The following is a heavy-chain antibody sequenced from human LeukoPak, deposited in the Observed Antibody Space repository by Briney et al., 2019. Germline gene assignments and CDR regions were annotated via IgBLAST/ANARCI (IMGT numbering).Heavy chain of an antibody. CDR3: AKNKCGSCVVPDDY. Sequence: GSLRLSCAASGFTFSNYAMSWVRQAPGKGLEWVSAIYGSGGSTYYADSVKGRFAISRDNSKNTVYLQMNSLRAEDTAVYYCAKNKCGSCVVPDDYWGQGSLVTVSS. CDR2: IYGSGGST. V-gene: IGHV3-23*01. CDR1: GFTFSNYA. J-gene: IGHJ4*02. D-gene: IGHD2-15*01.